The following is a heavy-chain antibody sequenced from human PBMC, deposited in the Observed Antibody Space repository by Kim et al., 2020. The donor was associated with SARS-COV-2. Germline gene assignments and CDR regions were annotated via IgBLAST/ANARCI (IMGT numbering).Heavy chain of an antibody. V-gene: IGHV4-30-2*04. CDR3: ARDYRDMITFGGVIAPFDY. Sequence: SRVTISVDTSKNQFSLKLSSVTAADTAVYYCARDYRDMITFGGVIAPFDYWGQGTLVTVSS. J-gene: IGHJ4*02. D-gene: IGHD3-16*02.